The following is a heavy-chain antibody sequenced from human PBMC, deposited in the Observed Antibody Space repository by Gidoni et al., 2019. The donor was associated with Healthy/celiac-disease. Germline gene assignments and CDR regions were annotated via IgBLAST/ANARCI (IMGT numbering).Heavy chain of an antibody. D-gene: IGHD4-17*01. CDR1: AFTFSSYA. Sequence: EVQLLESGGGLVQPGGSLRLSCAASAFTFSSYAMSWVRQAPGKGLEWVSAISGSGGSTYYADSVKGRFTISRDNSKNTLYLQMNSLRAEDTAVYYCAKGNYGGNAYYMDVWGKGTTVTVSS. J-gene: IGHJ6*03. V-gene: IGHV3-23*01. CDR2: ISGSGGST. CDR3: AKGNYGGNAYYMDV.